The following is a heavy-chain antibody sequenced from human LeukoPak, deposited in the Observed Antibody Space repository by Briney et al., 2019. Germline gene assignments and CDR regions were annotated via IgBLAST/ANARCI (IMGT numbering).Heavy chain of an antibody. CDR1: GYTFTGYY. J-gene: IGHJ4*02. V-gene: IGHV1-2*02. Sequence: ASVKVSCKASGYTFTGYYMHWVRQAPGQGLEWMGWINPNSGGTNYAQKFQGRVTITRDTSISTAYMELSRLRSDDTAVYYCASILAAAGTSVYFDYWGQGTLVTVSS. D-gene: IGHD6-13*01. CDR3: ASILAAAGTSVYFDY. CDR2: INPNSGGT.